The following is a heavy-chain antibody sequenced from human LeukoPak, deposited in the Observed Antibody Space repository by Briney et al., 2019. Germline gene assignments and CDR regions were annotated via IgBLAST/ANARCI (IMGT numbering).Heavy chain of an antibody. CDR1: GYTFTSYY. J-gene: IGHJ3*02. CDR2: INPSGGST. Sequence: ASVKVSCKASGYTFTSYYMHWVRQAPGQGLEWMGIINPSGGSTSYAQKFQGRVTMTRDMSTSTVYMELSSLRSEDTAVYYCARAGDILTGYPDAFDIWGQGTMVTVSS. V-gene: IGHV1-46*01. D-gene: IGHD3-9*01. CDR3: ARAGDILTGYPDAFDI.